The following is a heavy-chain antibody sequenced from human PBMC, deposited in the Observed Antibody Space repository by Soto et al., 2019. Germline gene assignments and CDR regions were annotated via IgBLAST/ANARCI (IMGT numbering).Heavy chain of an antibody. CDR3: ARFEEQLGGDYYYGMDV. CDR1: GGTFSSYA. V-gene: IGHV1-69*06. D-gene: IGHD6-6*01. J-gene: IGHJ6*02. Sequence: QVQLVQSGAEVKKPGSSVKVSCKASGGTFSSYAISWVRQAPGQGLEWMGGIIPIFGTANYAQKFQGRATITADKSTSTAYMELSSLRAEDTAVYYCARFEEQLGGDYYYGMDVWGQGTTVTVSS. CDR2: IIPIFGTA.